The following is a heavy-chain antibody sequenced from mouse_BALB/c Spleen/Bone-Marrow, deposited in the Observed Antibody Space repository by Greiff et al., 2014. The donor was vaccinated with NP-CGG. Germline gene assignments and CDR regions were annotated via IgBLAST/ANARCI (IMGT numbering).Heavy chain of an antibody. CDR1: GFNIKDTF. D-gene: IGHD1-1*01. CDR3: AAYYYGRGGFAY. CDR2: IDPANGIT. V-gene: IGHV14-3*02. J-gene: IGHJ3*01. Sequence: EVQLQQSGAELVKPGASVKLSCTASGFNIKDTFMHWVKQRPEQGLEWIGRIDPANGITKYDPKFQGEATITADTSSNTAYLQLSSLTSEDTAVYYCAAYYYGRGGFAYWGQGTLVTVSA.